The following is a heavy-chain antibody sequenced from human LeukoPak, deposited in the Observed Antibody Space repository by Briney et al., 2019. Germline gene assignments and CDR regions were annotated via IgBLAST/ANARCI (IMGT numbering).Heavy chain of an antibody. J-gene: IGHJ6*02. Sequence: GGSLRLSCAASGFTFSDYYMRWIRQAPGKGLEWVSYISSSGSTIYYADSVKGRFTISRDNAKNSLYLQMNSLRAEDTAVYYCARDDYSGWPTYYYGMDVWGQGTTVTVSS. V-gene: IGHV3-11*01. D-gene: IGHD6-19*01. CDR1: GFTFSDYY. CDR3: ARDDYSGWPTYYYGMDV. CDR2: ISSSGSTI.